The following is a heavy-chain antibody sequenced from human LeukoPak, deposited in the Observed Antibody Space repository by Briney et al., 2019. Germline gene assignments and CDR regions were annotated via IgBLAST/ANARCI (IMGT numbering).Heavy chain of an antibody. Sequence: GGSLRLSCAASGLTFSGYEMNWVRQAPGKGLEWVSYISTTGETIHYADSVKGRFTISRDNAKSSLYLQMNSLRAEDTAIYYCAREELVAAAFDHWGQGTLVTVSS. J-gene: IGHJ4*02. CDR2: ISTTGETI. CDR3: AREELVAAAFDH. CDR1: GLTFSGYE. V-gene: IGHV3-48*03. D-gene: IGHD2-15*01.